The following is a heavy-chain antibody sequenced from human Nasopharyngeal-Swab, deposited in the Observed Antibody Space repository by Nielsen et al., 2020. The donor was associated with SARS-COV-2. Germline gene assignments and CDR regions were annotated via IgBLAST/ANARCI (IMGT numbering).Heavy chain of an antibody. CDR2: INRDGSST. V-gene: IGHV3-74*01. Sequence: GESLKISCAASGFTFSSYWMHWVRQAPGKGLMWVSRINRDGSSTSYADSVKGRFTISRDNAKNALYLQMNSLRAEDTAVYYCARDVGGRDNYWGQGALVTVSS. CDR3: ARDVGGRDNY. CDR1: GFTFSSYW. J-gene: IGHJ4*02. D-gene: IGHD2-15*01.